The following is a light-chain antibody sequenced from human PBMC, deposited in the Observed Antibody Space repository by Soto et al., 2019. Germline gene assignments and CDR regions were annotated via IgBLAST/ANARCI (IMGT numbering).Light chain of an antibody. CDR1: QSVSSSY. J-gene: IGKJ3*01. CDR2: GAS. CDR3: QQYGSSLLVT. Sequence: EIVLTQSPGTLSLSPGERATLSCRASQSVSSSYLAWYQQKPGQAPRLLIYGASSRATGIPDRFSGSGSGTYFPLTISRLEPEDFAVYYCQQYGSSLLVTFGPGTKVDIK. V-gene: IGKV3-20*01.